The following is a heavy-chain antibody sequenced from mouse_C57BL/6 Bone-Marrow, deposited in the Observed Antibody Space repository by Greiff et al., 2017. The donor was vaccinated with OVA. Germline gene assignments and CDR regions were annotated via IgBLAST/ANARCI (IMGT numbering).Heavy chain of an antibody. V-gene: IGHV1-15*01. CDR3: TRRSYSYGSSLYFDY. D-gene: IGHD1-1*01. CDR2: IDPETGGT. Sequence: QVQLKESGAELVRPGASVTLSCKSSGYTFPDYEMHWVKQTPVHGLEWIGAIDPETGGTAYNQKFTGKAILTAATSSSTAYMELRSLKSEDSAVYCGTRRSYSYGSSLYFDYWGQGTTLTVSS. CDR1: GYTFPDYE. J-gene: IGHJ2*01.